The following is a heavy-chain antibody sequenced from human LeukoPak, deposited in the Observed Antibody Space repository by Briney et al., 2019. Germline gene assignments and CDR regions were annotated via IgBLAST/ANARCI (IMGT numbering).Heavy chain of an antibody. D-gene: IGHD2-2*01. V-gene: IGHV1-18*01. J-gene: IGHJ4*02. CDR3: ARALVVPAAPEDY. CDR2: ISAYNGNT. CDR1: GGTFSSYA. Sequence: ASVKVSCKASGGTFSSYAISWVRQAPGQGLEWMGWISAYNGNTNYAQKLQGRVTMTTDTSTSTAYMELRGLRSDDTAVYYCARALVVPAAPEDYWGQGTLVTVSS.